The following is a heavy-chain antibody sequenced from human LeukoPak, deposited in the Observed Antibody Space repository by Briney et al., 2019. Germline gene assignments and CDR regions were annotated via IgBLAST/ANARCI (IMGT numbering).Heavy chain of an antibody. J-gene: IGHJ4*02. CDR3: VKASGYRYGSYYFDY. CDR1: GFTFSGYA. Sequence: GSLRLSCSASGFTFSGYAMQWVRQAPGRGLEYVSDINNDGGSTNYADSLKGRFTISRDNSKNTLFLQMSSLRAEDTAIYYCVKASGYRYGSYYFDYWGQGALVTVSS. CDR2: INNDGGST. D-gene: IGHD5-18*01. V-gene: IGHV3-64D*09.